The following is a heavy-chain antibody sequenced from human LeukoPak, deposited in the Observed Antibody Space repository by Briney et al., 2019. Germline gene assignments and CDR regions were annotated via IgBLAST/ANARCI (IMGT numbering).Heavy chain of an antibody. J-gene: IGHJ4*02. V-gene: IGHV3-30*02. D-gene: IGHD5-18*01. CDR1: GFTFSSYG. Sequence: GGSLRPSCAASGFTFSSYGMHWVRQAPGKGLEWVAFIRYDGSNKYYADSVKGRFTISRDNSKNTLYLQMNSLRAEDTAVYYCAKPHSYGQYYFDYWGQGTLVTVSS. CDR3: AKPHSYGQYYFDY. CDR2: IRYDGSNK.